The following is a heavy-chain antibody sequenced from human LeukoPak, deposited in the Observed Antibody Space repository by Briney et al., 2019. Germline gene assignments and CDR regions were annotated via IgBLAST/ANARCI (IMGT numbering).Heavy chain of an antibody. D-gene: IGHD1-7*01. CDR2: IHGGADIP. Sequence: GGSLRLSCTASGFTFSHYDMTWVRQAPGKGLEWVSSIHGGADIPSYADSVKGRFTISRDNSKNTLFLEMNSLRGEDTAVYHCGRDPNGNYIGAFEMWGPGTKVTVSS. CDR3: GRDPNGNYIGAFEM. J-gene: IGHJ3*02. CDR1: GFTFSHYD. V-gene: IGHV3-23*01.